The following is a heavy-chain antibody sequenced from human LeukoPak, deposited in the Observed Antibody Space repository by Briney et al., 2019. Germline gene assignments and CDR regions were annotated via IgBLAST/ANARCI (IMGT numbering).Heavy chain of an antibody. CDR2: INPNSGGT. CDR1: GYTFTGYY. Sequence: ASVTVSCKASGYTFTGYYMHWVRQAPGQGLEWKGWINPNSGGTNYAQKFQGRVTMTRDTSISTAYMELSKLRSDDTAVYYCARDAVDYGGNPYYFDYWGQGTLVPVSS. CDR3: ARDAVDYGGNPYYFDY. V-gene: IGHV1-2*02. J-gene: IGHJ4*02. D-gene: IGHD4-23*01.